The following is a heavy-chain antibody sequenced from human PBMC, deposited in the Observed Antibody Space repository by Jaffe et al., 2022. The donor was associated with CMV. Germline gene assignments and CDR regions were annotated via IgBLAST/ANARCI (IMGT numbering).Heavy chain of an antibody. D-gene: IGHD3-3*01. Sequence: QAHLVESGGGVVQPGRSLRLSCAASGFSFSHFIMHWVRQAPGKGLEWVAGIWFDGRNTSYTDSVKGRFTISRDNSKNTLFVQMNSLRAEDTAVYYCAREATILGGSMGYFDYWGQGALVTVSP. J-gene: IGHJ4*02. V-gene: IGHV3-33*08. CDR1: GFSFSHFI. CDR2: IWFDGRNT. CDR3: AREATILGGSMGYFDY.